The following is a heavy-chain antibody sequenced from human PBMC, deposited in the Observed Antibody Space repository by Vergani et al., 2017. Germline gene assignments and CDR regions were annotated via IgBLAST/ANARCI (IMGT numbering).Heavy chain of an antibody. Sequence: QVQLVQSGAEVKKPGASVKVSCKASGYTFTGYYMHWVRQAPGQGLEWMGWINPNSGGTNYAQKFQGRVTMTRDTSISTAYMELSRLRSDDTAVYYCAREGSGSGYGGYYFDYWGQGTLVTVSS. CDR1: GYTFTGYY. V-gene: IGHV1-2*02. CDR2: INPNSGGT. D-gene: IGHD5-12*01. J-gene: IGHJ4*02. CDR3: AREGSGSGYGGYYFDY.